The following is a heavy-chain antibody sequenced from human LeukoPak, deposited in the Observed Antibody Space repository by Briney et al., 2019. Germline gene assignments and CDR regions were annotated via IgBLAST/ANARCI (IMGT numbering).Heavy chain of an antibody. J-gene: IGHJ3*02. V-gene: IGHV3-20*01. D-gene: IGHD3-16*01. CDR3: ARGGGSSAFDI. CDR2: INWNGGST. CDR1: GFTFDDYG. Sequence: AGGSLRLSCAAPGFTFDDYGMSWVRQAPGKGLEWVPGINWNGGSTGYADSVKGRFTISRDNAKNSLYLQMNSLRAEDTALYHCARGGGSSAFDIWGQGTMVTVSS.